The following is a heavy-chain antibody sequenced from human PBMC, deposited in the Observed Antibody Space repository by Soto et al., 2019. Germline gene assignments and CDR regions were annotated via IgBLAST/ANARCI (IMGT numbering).Heavy chain of an antibody. D-gene: IGHD6-13*01. CDR2: ISHSSHYI. V-gene: IGHV3-21*01. Sequence: EVQLVESGGGLVKPWGSLRLSCAASGFTFNSYSMNWVRQAPGKGLEWVSSISHSSHYIYYADSMKGRFTISRDNAKNSLYLQMNSLRAEDTAVYYCAREEMYSSSWYPDYWGQGTLVTVSS. CDR3: AREEMYSSSWYPDY. J-gene: IGHJ4*02. CDR1: GFTFNSYS.